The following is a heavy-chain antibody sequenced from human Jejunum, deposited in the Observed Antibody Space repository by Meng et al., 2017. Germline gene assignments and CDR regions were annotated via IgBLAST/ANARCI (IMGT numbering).Heavy chain of an antibody. CDR1: GFTFNSFA. D-gene: IGHD3-10*01. Sequence: EVQLVESGGGLVQPGGSRRLSCAASGFTFNSFAMSWVRQAPGKGLEWVSAISGSGDNTFYADSVKGRFTISRVNSKNTLYLQMNSLRAEDTAVYYCAKDEELHCWGQGSLVTVFS. CDR2: ISGSGDNT. CDR3: AKDEELHC. V-gene: IGHV3-23*04. J-gene: IGHJ4*02.